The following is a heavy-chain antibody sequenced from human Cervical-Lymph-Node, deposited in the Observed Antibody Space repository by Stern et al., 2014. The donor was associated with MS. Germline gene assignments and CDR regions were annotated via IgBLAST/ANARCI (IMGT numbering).Heavy chain of an antibody. D-gene: IGHD3-16*02. CDR2: IIPIFGTA. V-gene: IGHV1-69*01. Sequence: VQLVESGAEVKKPGSSVKVSCKASGGTFSSYAISWVRQAPGQGLEWMGGIIPIFGTANYAQKFQGRVTITADESTSTAYMELSSLRSEDTAVYYCARDTLRLGELSSPHIGMDVWGQGTTVTVSS. J-gene: IGHJ6*02. CDR3: ARDTLRLGELSSPHIGMDV. CDR1: GGTFSSYA.